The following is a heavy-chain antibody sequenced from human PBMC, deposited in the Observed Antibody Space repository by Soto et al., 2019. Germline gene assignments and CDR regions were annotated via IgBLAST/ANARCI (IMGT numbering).Heavy chain of an antibody. CDR2: IYYSGST. Sequence: PSETLSLTCTVSGGSISSGGYYWSWIRQHPGKGLEWIGYIYYSGSTYYNPSLKSRVTISVDTSKNQFSLKLSSVTAADTAVYYCARLTSTVTIWFDPWGQGTLVTVSS. CDR1: GGSISSGGYY. D-gene: IGHD4-4*01. V-gene: IGHV4-31*03. CDR3: ARLTSTVTIWFDP. J-gene: IGHJ5*02.